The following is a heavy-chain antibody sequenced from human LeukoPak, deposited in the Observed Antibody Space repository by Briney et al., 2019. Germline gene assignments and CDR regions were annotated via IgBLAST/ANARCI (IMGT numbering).Heavy chain of an antibody. Sequence: SETLSLTCTVSGGSIRSYYLGGIRQPPGKGLEGIGRIYYSWSTYYNPSLKSRVTISVDTSKNQFSLKLSSVPAADTAVYYCARQISYYYYMDVWGKGTTVTISS. J-gene: IGHJ6*03. V-gene: IGHV4-39*01. CDR1: GGSIRSYY. CDR2: IYYSWST. CDR3: ARQISYYYYMDV.